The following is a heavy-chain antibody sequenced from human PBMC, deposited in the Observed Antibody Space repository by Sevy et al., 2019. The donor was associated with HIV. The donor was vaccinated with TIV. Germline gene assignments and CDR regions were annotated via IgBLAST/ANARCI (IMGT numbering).Heavy chain of an antibody. CDR1: GYTFTGYY. CDR3: ARIMITFGGVIVIPDYYGMDV. J-gene: IGHJ6*02. D-gene: IGHD3-16*02. V-gene: IGHV1-2*06. CDR2: IDPNSGGT. Sequence: ASVKVSCKASGYTFTGYYMHWVRQAPGQGLERMGRIDPNSGGTNYAQKFQGRVTMTRDTSISTAYMELSRLRSDDTAVYYCARIMITFGGVIVIPDYYGMDVWGQGTTVTVSS.